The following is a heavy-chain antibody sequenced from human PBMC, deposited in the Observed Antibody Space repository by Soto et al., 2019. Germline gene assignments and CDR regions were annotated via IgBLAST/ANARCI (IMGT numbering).Heavy chain of an antibody. J-gene: IGHJ5*02. CDR2: MNPNSGNT. CDR3: ARGDVHTGEPPKRDP. Sequence: GASVKVSCKASGYTFTSYDINWVRQATGQGLEWMGWMNPNSGNTGYAQKFQGRVTMTRNTSISTAYMELSSLRSEDTAVYYCARGDVHTGEPPKRDPWGQGTLVTVSS. D-gene: IGHD7-27*01. V-gene: IGHV1-8*01. CDR1: GYTFTSYD.